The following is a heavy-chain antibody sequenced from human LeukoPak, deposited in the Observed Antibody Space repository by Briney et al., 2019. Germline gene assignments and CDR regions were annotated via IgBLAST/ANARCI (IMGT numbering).Heavy chain of an antibody. D-gene: IGHD3-22*01. CDR3: ASPYDSSGYYYAFDI. CDR2: IYHSGST. J-gene: IGHJ3*02. CDR1: GGSISSSNW. V-gene: IGHV4-4*02. Sequence: SETLSLTCAVSGGSISSSNWWSWVRRPPGKGLEGIGEIYHSGSTNYNPSLKSRVTISVDKSKNQFSLKLSSVTAADTAVYYCASPYDSSGYYYAFDIWGQGTMVTVSS.